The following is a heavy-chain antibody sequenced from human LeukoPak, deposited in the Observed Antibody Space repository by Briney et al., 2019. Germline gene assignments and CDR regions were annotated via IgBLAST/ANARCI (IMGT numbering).Heavy chain of an antibody. D-gene: IGHD3-22*01. V-gene: IGHV3-23*01. J-gene: IGHJ4*02. Sequence: GGSLRLSCAASGFTFNNYAMSWVRQAPGQGLEWVSAISVSGGSTYYADSVKGRFTISRDNSKNTLYLQMNSLRAEDTAVYYCAKGAGNYYDSSGYPDYWGQGTLVTVSS. CDR1: GFTFNNYA. CDR3: AKGAGNYYDSSGYPDY. CDR2: ISVSGGST.